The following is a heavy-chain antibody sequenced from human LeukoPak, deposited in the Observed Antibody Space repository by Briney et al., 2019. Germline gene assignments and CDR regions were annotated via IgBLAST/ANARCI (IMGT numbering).Heavy chain of an antibody. Sequence: GGSLRLSCAASGFTFSDYYMSWIRQAPGKGLEWVSYISSSGSTIYYAESVKGRFTISRDNAKNSLYLQMNSLRAEDTAVYYCARDAGPGYCSSTSCYGGGYYYGMDVWGQGTTVTVSS. V-gene: IGHV3-11*04. CDR1: GFTFSDYY. CDR3: ARDAGPGYCSSTSCYGGGYYYGMDV. D-gene: IGHD2-2*03. J-gene: IGHJ6*02. CDR2: ISSSGSTI.